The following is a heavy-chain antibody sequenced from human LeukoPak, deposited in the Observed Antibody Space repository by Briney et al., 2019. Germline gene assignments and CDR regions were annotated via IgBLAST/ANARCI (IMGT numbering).Heavy chain of an antibody. CDR2: VSGSGVST. D-gene: IGHD2-15*01. CDR3: AKGVEDSGIYYYYYMDV. J-gene: IGHJ6*03. Sequence: GGSLRPSCAASGFTFSSYTFSPYAMSWVRQAPGKGLEWVSAVSGSGVSTYYADSVKGRFTISRDNSKNTLYLQMNGLRAEDTAVYYCAKGVEDSGIYYYYYMDVWGKGTTVTVSS. V-gene: IGHV3-23*01. CDR1: GFTFSSYTFSPYA.